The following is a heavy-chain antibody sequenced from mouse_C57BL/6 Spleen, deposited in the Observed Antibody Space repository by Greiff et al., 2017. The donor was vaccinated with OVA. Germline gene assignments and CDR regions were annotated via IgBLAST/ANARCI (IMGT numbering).Heavy chain of an antibody. CDR3: ARRGSSYAYAMDY. Sequence: QVQLQQSGAELVKPGASVKISCKASGYAFRSYWMNWVKQRPGKGLEWIGKIYPGTGDTNYNGKFKGKSTLTADKSSSTASMQRSSLTSEDSSVYVGARRGSSYAYAMDYWGQGTSVTVSS. CDR1: GYAFRSYW. D-gene: IGHD1-1*01. J-gene: IGHJ4*01. V-gene: IGHV1-80*01. CDR2: IYPGTGDT.